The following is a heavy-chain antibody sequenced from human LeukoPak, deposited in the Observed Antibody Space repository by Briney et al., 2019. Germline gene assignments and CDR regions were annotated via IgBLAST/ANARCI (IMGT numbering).Heavy chain of an antibody. V-gene: IGHV3-74*01. CDR1: GFTFSDYW. Sequence: GGSLRLSCAASGFTFSDYWMHWVRQAPGKGLVWVSRVNRDGSSTSYADSVKGRCTVSRDNAKNTLSLQMNSLRAEDTAVYYCARDRSISAAGDTYWGQGTLATVSS. D-gene: IGHD6-13*01. J-gene: IGHJ4*02. CDR2: VNRDGSST. CDR3: ARDRSISAAGDTY.